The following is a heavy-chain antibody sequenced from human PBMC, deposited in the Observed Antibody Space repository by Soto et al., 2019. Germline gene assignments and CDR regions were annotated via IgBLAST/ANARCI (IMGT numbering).Heavy chain of an antibody. V-gene: IGHV4-34*01. CDR2: INHSGST. J-gene: IGHJ6*02. CDR1: GGSFSGYY. D-gene: IGHD2-2*01. CDR3: AGYYVCCSTSCSPVGVATVSYGMDV. Sequence: SETLSLTCAVYGGSFSGYYWSWIRQPPGKGLEWIGEINHSGSTNYNPSLKSRVTISVDTSKNQFSLKLSSVTAADTAVYYCAGYYVCCSTSCSPVGVATVSYGMDVWGQGTTVTVSS.